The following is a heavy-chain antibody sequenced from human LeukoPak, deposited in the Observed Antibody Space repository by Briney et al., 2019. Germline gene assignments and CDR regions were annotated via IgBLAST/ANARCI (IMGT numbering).Heavy chain of an antibody. Sequence: GGSLRLSCAASGFTFSSYSMNWVRQAPGKGLEWVSSISSSSSYIYCADSVKGRFTISRDNAKNSLYLQMNSLRAEDTAVYYCARNHFSRGVGNDYYFDYWGQGTLVTVSS. D-gene: IGHD3-10*01. CDR3: ARNHFSRGVGNDYYFDY. CDR1: GFTFSSYS. CDR2: ISSSSSYI. J-gene: IGHJ4*02. V-gene: IGHV3-21*01.